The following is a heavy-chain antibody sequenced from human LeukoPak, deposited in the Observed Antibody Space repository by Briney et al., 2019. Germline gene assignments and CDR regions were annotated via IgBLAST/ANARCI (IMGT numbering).Heavy chain of an antibody. CDR2: IDSSDSYT. Sequence: GESLKISCKGSGYSFTSYWISCVRQTPGKGLEWMGRIDSSDSYTNYSPSFQGHVTISADKSTSTAYLQWSSRKASDTAMYYCARISGVPGYYGMDVWGKGTTVTVSS. CDR3: ARISGVPGYYGMDV. V-gene: IGHV5-10-1*01. J-gene: IGHJ6*04. D-gene: IGHD3-10*01. CDR1: GYSFTSYW.